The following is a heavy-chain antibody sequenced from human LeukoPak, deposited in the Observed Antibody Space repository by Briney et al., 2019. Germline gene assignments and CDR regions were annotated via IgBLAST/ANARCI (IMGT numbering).Heavy chain of an antibody. J-gene: IGHJ4*02. V-gene: IGHV4-39*01. Sequence: PSETLSLTCTVSGGSISSSSYYWGWIRQPPGKGLEWIGSIYYSGSTYYNPSLKSRVTISVDTTENQFSLKLSSVAAADTAVYYCARSPYDYVWGSYRNPYYFDYWGQGTLVTVSS. CDR3: ARSPYDYVWGSYRNPYYFDY. D-gene: IGHD3-16*02. CDR1: GGSISSSSYY. CDR2: IYYSGST.